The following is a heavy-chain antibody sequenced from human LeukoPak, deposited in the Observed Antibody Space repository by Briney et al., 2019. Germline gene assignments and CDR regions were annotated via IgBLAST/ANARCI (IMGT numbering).Heavy chain of an antibody. CDR1: GGSISSGSYY. CDR2: IYTSGST. J-gene: IGHJ4*02. CDR3: ARTARHAGEYYFDY. V-gene: IGHV4-61*02. D-gene: IGHD2-21*02. Sequence: PSETLSLTCTVSGGSISSGSYYWSWIRQPAGKGLEWIGRIYTSGSTNYNPSLKSRVTISVDTSKNQFSLKLSSVTAADTAVYYCARTARHAGEYYFDYWGQGTLVTVSS.